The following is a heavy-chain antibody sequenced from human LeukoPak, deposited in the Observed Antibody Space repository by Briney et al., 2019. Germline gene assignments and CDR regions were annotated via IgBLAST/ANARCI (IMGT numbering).Heavy chain of an antibody. Sequence: AGGSLRLSCAAYGFTFSTYAMSWVRQAPGKGLDWVSTISDGGSDTHYADSVKGRFTISRDDSKNTLYLQMDSVRAEDTAVYYCAKALYGDYGRFDYWGQGILVTVSS. V-gene: IGHV3-23*01. CDR2: ISDGGSDT. CDR3: AKALYGDYGRFDY. CDR1: GFTFSTYA. J-gene: IGHJ4*02. D-gene: IGHD4-17*01.